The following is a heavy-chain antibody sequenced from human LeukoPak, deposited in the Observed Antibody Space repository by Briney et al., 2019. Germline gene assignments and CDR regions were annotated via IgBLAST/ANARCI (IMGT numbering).Heavy chain of an antibody. Sequence: ASVKVSCKASGYTFTSYYMHWVRQAPGQGLEWMGIINPSGGSTSYAQKFQGRVTMTSDTSISTAYMELSRLRSDDTAVYYCARRLGFSGSGSDYWGQGTLVTVSS. D-gene: IGHD3-10*01. CDR1: GYTFTSYY. V-gene: IGHV1-46*01. J-gene: IGHJ4*02. CDR3: ARRLGFSGSGSDY. CDR2: INPSGGST.